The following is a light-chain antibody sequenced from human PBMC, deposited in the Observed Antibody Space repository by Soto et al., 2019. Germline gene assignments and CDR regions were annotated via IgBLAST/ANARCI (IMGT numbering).Light chain of an antibody. CDR2: AAS. CDR1: QSISNY. CDR3: QQSYHPLPLT. V-gene: IGKV1-39*01. J-gene: IGKJ4*01. Sequence: DIQMTQSPSSLSASVGDRVTITCRASQSISNYVNWYQQRLGKAPNLLIYAASSLQSGVPSRFSGSGSGRDFTLTISSLHPEDFATYCCQQSYHPLPLTFGGGTKVEI.